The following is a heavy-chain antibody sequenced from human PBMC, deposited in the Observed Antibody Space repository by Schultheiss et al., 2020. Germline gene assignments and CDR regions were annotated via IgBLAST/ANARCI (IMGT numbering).Heavy chain of an antibody. J-gene: IGHJ5*02. CDR2: IYYSGST. D-gene: IGHD5-18*01. Sequence: SETLSLTCTVYGGSFSGYYWSWIRQPPGKGLEWIGYIYYSGSTNYNPSLKSRVTISVDTSKNQFSLKLSSVTAADTAVYYCARAELWTYNWFDPWGQGTLVTVSS. CDR3: ARAELWTYNWFDP. CDR1: GGSFSGYY. V-gene: IGHV4-59*01.